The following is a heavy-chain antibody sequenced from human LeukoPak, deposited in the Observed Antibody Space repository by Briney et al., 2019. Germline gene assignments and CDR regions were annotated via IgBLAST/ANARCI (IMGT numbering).Heavy chain of an antibody. Sequence: KPGGSLRLSCAASGFTFSSYSMNWVRQAPGKGLEWVSYISSSSSTIYYADSVKGRFTISRDNAKNSLYLQMNSLRAEDTAVYYCTRDGWSGYYYFDYWGQGTLVTVSS. V-gene: IGHV3-48*01. CDR1: GFTFSSYS. D-gene: IGHD3-3*01. J-gene: IGHJ4*02. CDR3: TRDGWSGYYYFDY. CDR2: ISSSSSTI.